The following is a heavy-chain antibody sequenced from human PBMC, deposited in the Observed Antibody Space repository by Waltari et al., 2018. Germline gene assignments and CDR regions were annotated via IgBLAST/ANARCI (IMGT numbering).Heavy chain of an antibody. CDR1: GFTFSSYE. V-gene: IGHV3-48*03. Sequence: EVQLVESGGGLVQPGGSLRLSCAASGFTFSSYEMNWVRQAPGKGLEWVSYISSSGSTIYYADSVKGRFTISRDNAKNSLYLQMNSLRAEDTAVYYCARDSSSWYERGKDYWGQGTLVIVSS. CDR2: ISSSGSTI. CDR3: ARDSSSWYERGKDY. J-gene: IGHJ4*02. D-gene: IGHD6-13*01.